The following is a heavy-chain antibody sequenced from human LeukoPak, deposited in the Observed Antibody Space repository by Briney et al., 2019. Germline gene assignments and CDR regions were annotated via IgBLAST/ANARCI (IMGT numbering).Heavy chain of an antibody. CDR3: AREAYYDFWSGYFYYYYGMDV. V-gene: IGHV3-30-3*01. CDR2: ISYDGSNK. Sequence: PGGSLRLSCAAYGFTFSSYAMHWVRQDPGKGLEWVAVISYDGSNKYYADSLKGRFTISRENSKNTLYRQKKSLRAEDTAVYYCAREAYYDFWSGYFYYYYGMDVWGQGTTVTVSS. CDR1: GFTFSSYA. D-gene: IGHD3-3*01. J-gene: IGHJ6*02.